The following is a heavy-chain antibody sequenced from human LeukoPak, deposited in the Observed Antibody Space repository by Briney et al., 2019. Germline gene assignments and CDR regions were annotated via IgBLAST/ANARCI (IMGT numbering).Heavy chain of an antibody. CDR2: ISTSNGDT. D-gene: IGHD2-15*01. CDR3: ARGYRNGGSCLDY. Sequence: ASVKVSCTASGYTFISYGINWVRQAPGQGLEWMGWISTSNGDTHYAQNLQGRVAMTTDTSTTTAYMELRSLRSDDTAVYYCARGYRNGGSCLDYWGQGTLVTVSS. J-gene: IGHJ4*02. CDR1: GYTFISYG. V-gene: IGHV1-18*01.